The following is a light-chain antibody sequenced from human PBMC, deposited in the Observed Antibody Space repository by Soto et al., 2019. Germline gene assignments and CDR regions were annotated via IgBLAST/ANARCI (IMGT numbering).Light chain of an antibody. CDR1: SSDVGGYNY. CDR3: SSYTSGSTWV. Sequence: QSVLTQPASVSGSPGQSITISCTGTSSDVGGYNYVSWYQQHPGKAPKLTIYEVSNRPSGVSNRFSGSKSGNTASLTISGLQAEDEADYYCSSYTSGSTWVFGGGTKLTVL. CDR2: EVS. J-gene: IGLJ3*02. V-gene: IGLV2-14*01.